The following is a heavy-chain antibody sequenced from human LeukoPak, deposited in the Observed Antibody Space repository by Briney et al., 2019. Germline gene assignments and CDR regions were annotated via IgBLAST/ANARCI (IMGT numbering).Heavy chain of an antibody. D-gene: IGHD3-16*01. V-gene: IGHV4-59*08. CDR1: GGSSSSYY. Sequence: SETLSLTCTVSGGSSSSYYWSWIRQPPGKGLEWIGYIYYSGSTNYNPSLKSRVTISVDTSKNQFSLKLSSVTAADTAVYYCARGVYTGEDYWGQGTLVTVSS. J-gene: IGHJ4*02. CDR3: ARGVYTGEDY. CDR2: IYYSGST.